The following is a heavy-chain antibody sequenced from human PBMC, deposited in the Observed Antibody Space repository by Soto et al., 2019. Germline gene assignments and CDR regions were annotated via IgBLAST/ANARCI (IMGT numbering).Heavy chain of an antibody. V-gene: IGHV1-69*13. CDR3: ASLRRPLLGISHYYYYYMDV. Sequence: ASVKVSCKASGGTFSSYAISWVRQAPGQGLEWMGGIIPIFGTANYAQKFQGRVTITADESTSTAYMELSSLRSEDTAVYYCASLRRPLLGISHYYYYYMDVWGKGTTVTVSS. CDR1: GGTFSSYA. CDR2: IIPIFGTA. D-gene: IGHD7-27*01. J-gene: IGHJ6*03.